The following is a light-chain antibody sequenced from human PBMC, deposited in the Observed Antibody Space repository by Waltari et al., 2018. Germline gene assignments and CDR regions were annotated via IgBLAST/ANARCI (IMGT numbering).Light chain of an antibody. Sequence: ELVMTQSPATLSVSPGARATFSCRASQSVSSILGWYQQKPGQAPRLLNYGASTRATGIPARFSGSGSGKEFTLTISSLQSEDFAVYYCQQYNNWPLTFGQGTKVEIK. CDR1: QSVSSI. CDR2: GAS. J-gene: IGKJ1*01. CDR3: QQYNNWPLT. V-gene: IGKV3-15*01.